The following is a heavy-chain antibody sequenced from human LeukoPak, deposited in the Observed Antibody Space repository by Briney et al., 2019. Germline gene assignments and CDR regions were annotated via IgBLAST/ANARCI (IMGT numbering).Heavy chain of an antibody. CDR2: ISGSGGNT. J-gene: IGHJ4*02. V-gene: IGHV3-23*01. CDR3: AKDTDIVVVPAAIDY. D-gene: IGHD2-2*01. Sequence: GGSLRLSCAASGFIFSSYAMSWVRQAPGKGLEWVSAISGSGGNTYYADSVKGRFTISRDNSKNTLYLQMNSLRAEDTAVYYCAKDTDIVVVPAAIDYWGQGTLVTVSS. CDR1: GFIFSSYA.